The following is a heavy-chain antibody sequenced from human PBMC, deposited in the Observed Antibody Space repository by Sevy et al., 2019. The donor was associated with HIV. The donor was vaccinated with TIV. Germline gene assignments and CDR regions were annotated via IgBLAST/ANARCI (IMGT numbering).Heavy chain of an antibody. CDR3: AITREYYSDSSGYFDY. Sequence: ASVNVSYKISGYTLTEFSMHWVRQVPGKGLEWMGSFDPEDAKTIYAQKFQGRVTMTEDTSTDTAYMELRSLRSEDTAMYYCAITREYYSDSSGYFDYWGPGTLVTVSS. CDR2: FDPEDAKT. D-gene: IGHD3-22*01. V-gene: IGHV1-24*01. CDR1: GYTLTEFS. J-gene: IGHJ4*02.